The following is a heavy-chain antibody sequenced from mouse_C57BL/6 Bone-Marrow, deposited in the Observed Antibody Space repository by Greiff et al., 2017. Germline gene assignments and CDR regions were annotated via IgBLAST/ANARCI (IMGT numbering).Heavy chain of an antibody. J-gene: IGHJ4*01. Sequence: QVQLKESGPELVKPGASVKISCKASGYTFTAYYINWVKQRPGQGLEWIGWIFPGSGSTYYNEKFKGKATLTVDKSSSTAYMLLSSLTSEDSAVYFCAREEVTTVENYAMDYWGQGTSVTVSS. D-gene: IGHD1-1*01. CDR2: IFPGSGST. V-gene: IGHV1-75*01. CDR1: GYTFTAYY. CDR3: AREEVTTVENYAMDY.